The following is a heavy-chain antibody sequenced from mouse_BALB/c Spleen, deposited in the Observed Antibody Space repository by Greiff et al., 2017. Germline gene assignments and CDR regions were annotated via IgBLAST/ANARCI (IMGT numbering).Heavy chain of an antibody. D-gene: IGHD3-3*01. V-gene: IGHV5-6-5*01. Sequence: EVQVVESGGGLVKPGGSLKLSCAASGFTFSSYAMSWVRQTPEKRLEWVASISSGGSTYYPDSVKGRFTISRDNARNILYLQMSSLRSEDTAMYYCARGRATEFAYWGQGTLVTVSA. CDR1: GFTFSSYA. J-gene: IGHJ3*01. CDR3: ARGRATEFAY. CDR2: ISSGGST.